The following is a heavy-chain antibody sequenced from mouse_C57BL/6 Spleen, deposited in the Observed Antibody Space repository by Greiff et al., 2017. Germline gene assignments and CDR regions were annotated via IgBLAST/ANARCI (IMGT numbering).Heavy chain of an antibody. CDR2: INPNNGGT. Sequence: EVQLQQSGPELVKPGASVKISCKASGYTFTDYYMNWVKQSHGKSLEWIGDINPNNGGTSYNQKFKGKATVTVDKSSSTAYMELRSLTSEDSAVYDCARYDGNYHYYVDYWGQGTTLTVSS. V-gene: IGHV1-26*01. CDR1: GYTFTDYY. J-gene: IGHJ2*01. D-gene: IGHD2-3*01. CDR3: ARYDGNYHYYVDY.